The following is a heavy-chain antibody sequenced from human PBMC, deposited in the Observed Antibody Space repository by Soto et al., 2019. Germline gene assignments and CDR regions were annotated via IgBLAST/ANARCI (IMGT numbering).Heavy chain of an antibody. CDR2: INPNSGGT. V-gene: IGHV1-2*04. CDR1: GYTFTGYY. Sequence: ASVKVSCKASGYTFTGYYMHWVRQAPGQGLEWMGWINPNSGGTNYAQKFQGWVTMTRDTSISTAYMELSRLRSDDTAVYYCAIAYYDSSGYRHWGQGTLVTVSS. CDR3: AIAYYDSSGYRH. D-gene: IGHD3-22*01. J-gene: IGHJ4*02.